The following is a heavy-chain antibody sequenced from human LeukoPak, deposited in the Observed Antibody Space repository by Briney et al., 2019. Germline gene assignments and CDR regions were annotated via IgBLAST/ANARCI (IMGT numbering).Heavy chain of an antibody. J-gene: IGHJ3*02. D-gene: IGHD6-13*01. Sequence: SETLSLTCTLSVGSISSSSYYWGWIRQPPGKVLEWIETIYYSESTYYNPSLTSRDPISVDTSKNLLSLKLSSVTAADTAVYYCARHRIAAADDAFEIWGQGTMVTVSS. CDR2: IYYSEST. CDR3: ARHRIAAADDAFEI. V-gene: IGHV4-39*01. CDR1: VGSISSSSYY.